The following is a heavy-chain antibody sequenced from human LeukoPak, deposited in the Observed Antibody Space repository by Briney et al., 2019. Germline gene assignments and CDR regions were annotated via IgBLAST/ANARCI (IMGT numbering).Heavy chain of an antibody. D-gene: IGHD6-13*01. Sequence: PGGSLRLSCAASGFTFSSYAMNWVRQAPGKGLEWVSSISSSSSYIYYADSVKGRFTISRDNAKNSPYLQMNSLRAEDTAVYYCARSIDSSSWTLWGQGTLVTVSS. CDR2: ISSSSSYI. CDR3: ARSIDSSSWTL. V-gene: IGHV3-21*01. J-gene: IGHJ4*02. CDR1: GFTFSSYA.